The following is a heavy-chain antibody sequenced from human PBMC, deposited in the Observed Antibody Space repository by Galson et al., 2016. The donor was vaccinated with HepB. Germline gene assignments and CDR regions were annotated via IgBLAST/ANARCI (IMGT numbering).Heavy chain of an antibody. CDR3: ARDRGIQLWSRDGFDY. CDR2: ISSSSSYI. V-gene: IGHV3-21*01. CDR1: GFTFSTYS. Sequence: SLRLSCAAPGFTFSTYSMNWVRQVPGEGLEWASSISSSSSYIYYGDSLKGRITISRDNAKNSLYLQMNSLRAEDTAVYYCARDRGIQLWSRDGFDYWGQGTLVTVSS. D-gene: IGHD5-18*01. J-gene: IGHJ4*02.